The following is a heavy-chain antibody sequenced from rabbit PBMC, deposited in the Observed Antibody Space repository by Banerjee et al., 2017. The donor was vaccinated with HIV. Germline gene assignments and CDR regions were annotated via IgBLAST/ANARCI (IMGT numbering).Heavy chain of an antibody. Sequence: QSVEESGGDLVKPGASLTLTCTASGIDFSSYYYMCWVRQAPGKGLEWIACIYAGYGGSTYYASWAKGRFTISKTSSTTVTLQMTSLTAADTATYFCARGFRDGYTPYYFNLWGQGTLDTVS. D-gene: IGHD6-1*01. CDR1: GIDFSSYYY. CDR2: IYAGYGGST. CDR3: ARGFRDGYTPYYFNL. V-gene: IGHV1S40*01. J-gene: IGHJ4*01.